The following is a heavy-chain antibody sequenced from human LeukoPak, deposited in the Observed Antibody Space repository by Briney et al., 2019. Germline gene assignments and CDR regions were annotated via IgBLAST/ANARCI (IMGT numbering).Heavy chain of an antibody. V-gene: IGHV4-61*01. CDR3: ARGRAVVTAIRSYYYYGMDV. Sequence: SETLSLTCTVSGGSVSSGSYYWSWIRQPPGKGLEWIGYIFYTGSTNYNPSLKSRVTISVDTSKNQFSLKVKSVTAADTAVYYCARGRAVVTAIRSYYYYGMDVWGQGTTVTVSS. CDR1: GGSVSSGSYY. D-gene: IGHD2-21*02. J-gene: IGHJ6*02. CDR2: IFYTGST.